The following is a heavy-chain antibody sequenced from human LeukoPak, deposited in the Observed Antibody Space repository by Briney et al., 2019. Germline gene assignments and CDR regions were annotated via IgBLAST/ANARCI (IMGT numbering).Heavy chain of an antibody. V-gene: IGHV3-21*01. J-gene: IGHJ5*02. CDR2: ISSSSSYI. Sequence: PGGTLTLTCAASGSTFSSYSTNWARNTPGKGLDTVSPISSSSSYIYYADSVKGRFTISRDNAKNSLYLQMNSLRAEDTAVYYCARYATGTTWFDPWGQGTLVTVSS. CDR1: GSTFSSYS. D-gene: IGHD1-7*01. CDR3: ARYATGTTWFDP.